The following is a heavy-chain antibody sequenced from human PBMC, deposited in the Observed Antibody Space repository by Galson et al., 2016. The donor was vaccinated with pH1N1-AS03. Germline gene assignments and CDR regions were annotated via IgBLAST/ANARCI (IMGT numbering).Heavy chain of an antibody. CDR1: GYSFSAYW. V-gene: IGHV3-74*01. D-gene: IGHD3-16*01. Sequence: SLRLSCAASGYSFSAYWMHWVRQVPRKGLVWVSRINRDGRTTNYADSVKGRFTISRGNAKNTLYLQMNSLRAEDTAVYYCGRDLGGEAGYWGQGTLVTVSS. CDR3: GRDLGGEAGY. CDR2: INRDGRTT. J-gene: IGHJ4*02.